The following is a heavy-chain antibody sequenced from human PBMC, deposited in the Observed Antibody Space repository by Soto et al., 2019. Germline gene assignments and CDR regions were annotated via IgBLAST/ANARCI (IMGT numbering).Heavy chain of an antibody. Sequence: ASVKVSCKASGGTFSSYAISWVRQAPGQGLEWMGGIIPIFGTANYAQKFQGRVTITADKSTSTAYMELSSLRSEDTAVYYCANYQWFGEFRYYYYGMDVWGQGTTVTVSS. CDR2: IIPIFGTA. V-gene: IGHV1-69*06. CDR1: GGTFSSYA. D-gene: IGHD3-10*01. CDR3: ANYQWFGEFRYYYYGMDV. J-gene: IGHJ6*02.